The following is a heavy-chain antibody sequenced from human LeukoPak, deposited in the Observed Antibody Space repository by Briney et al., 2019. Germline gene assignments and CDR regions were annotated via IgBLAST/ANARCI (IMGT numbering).Heavy chain of an antibody. CDR1: GGTFSSYA. CDR3: ARDRGYSYGASY. V-gene: IGHV1-69*04. J-gene: IGHJ4*02. Sequence: SVKVSCKASGGTFSSYAISWVRQAPGQGLDGMGRIIPILVIANYAQKFQGRVTITADKSTSTAYMELSSLRSEDTAVYYCARDRGYSYGASYWGQGTLVTVSS. D-gene: IGHD5-18*01. CDR2: IIPILVIA.